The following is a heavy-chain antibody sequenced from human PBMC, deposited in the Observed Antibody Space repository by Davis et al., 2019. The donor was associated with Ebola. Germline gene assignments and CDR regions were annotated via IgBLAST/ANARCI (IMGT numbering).Heavy chain of an antibody. CDR1: GDSVSSAG. D-gene: IGHD5-12*01. CDR2: TYYSSKWYT. CDR3: ARGWLRSGLDV. Sequence: HSQTLSLTCAISGDSVSSAGWNWIRQSPSRGLEWLGRTYYSSKWYTGYAESVKSRINISPDTAKNQFSLHLNSVTPEDTAVYYCARGWLRSGLDVWGKGAAVIVSS. V-gene: IGHV6-1*01. J-gene: IGHJ6*04.